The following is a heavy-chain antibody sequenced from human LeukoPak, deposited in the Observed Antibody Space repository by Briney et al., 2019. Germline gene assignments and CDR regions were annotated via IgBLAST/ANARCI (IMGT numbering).Heavy chain of an antibody. V-gene: IGHV1-2*02. CDR1: GYIFTGYY. J-gene: IGHJ6*03. CDR3: ARSDYYYYYMDV. CDR2: INPNSGGT. Sequence: ASVTVSCKASGYIFTGYYMHWVRQAPGQGLEWMGWINPNSGGTNYAQKFQGRVTMTRDTSISTAYMELSRLRSDDTAVYYCARSDYYYYYMDVWGKGTTVTVSS.